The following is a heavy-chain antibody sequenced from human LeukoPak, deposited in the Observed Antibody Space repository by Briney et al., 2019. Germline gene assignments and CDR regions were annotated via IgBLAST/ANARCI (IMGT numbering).Heavy chain of an antibody. CDR1: GDSVSSNSAA. CDR2: TYYRSKWYN. Sequence: PSQTLSLTCAISGDSVSSNSAAWNWIRQSPSRGLEWLGRTYYRSKWYNDYAVSVKSRITINPDTSKNQFSLQLNSVTPEDTAVYYCAGFGHKDIVVVPAAIDAFDIWGQGTMVTVSS. V-gene: IGHV6-1*01. J-gene: IGHJ3*02. CDR3: AGFGHKDIVVVPAAIDAFDI. D-gene: IGHD2-2*01.